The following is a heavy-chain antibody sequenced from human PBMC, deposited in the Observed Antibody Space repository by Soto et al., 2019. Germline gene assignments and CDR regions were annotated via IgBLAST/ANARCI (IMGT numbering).Heavy chain of an antibody. J-gene: IGHJ4*02. Sequence: QVQLVQSGAEVKKPGASVKVSCKASGYTFTSYGISWVRQAPGQGLEWTGWISAYNGNTNYAQKLQGRVTMTTDTSPSTAYMELRSLRSDDTAVYYCARDRDSSGYYQEGCDYWGQGTLVTVSS. V-gene: IGHV1-18*04. D-gene: IGHD3-22*01. CDR2: ISAYNGNT. CDR3: ARDRDSSGYYQEGCDY. CDR1: GYTFTSYG.